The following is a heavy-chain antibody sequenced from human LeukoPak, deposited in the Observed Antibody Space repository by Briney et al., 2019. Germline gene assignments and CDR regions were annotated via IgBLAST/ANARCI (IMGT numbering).Heavy chain of an antibody. CDR1: GFTFSSYS. CDR3: ARDGPITMVRGVTFDY. CDR2: ISSSSSYI. V-gene: IGHV3-21*01. Sequence: GGSLRLSCAASGFTFSSYSMNWVRQAPGKGLEWVSSISSSSSYIYYADSVKGRFTISRDNSKNTLYLQMNSLRAEDTAVYYCARDGPITMVRGVTFDYWGQGTLVTVSS. D-gene: IGHD3-10*01. J-gene: IGHJ4*02.